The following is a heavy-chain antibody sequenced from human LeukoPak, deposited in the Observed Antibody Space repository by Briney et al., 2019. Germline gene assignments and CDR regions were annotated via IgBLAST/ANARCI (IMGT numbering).Heavy chain of an antibody. D-gene: IGHD5-24*01. CDR2: IYSGGST. CDR3: ARVSGRWLQFYFDY. V-gene: IGHV3-53*01. Sequence: PGGSLRLSCAASGSTVSSNYMSWVRQAPGKGLEWVSVIYSGGSTYYADSVKGRFTISRDNSKNTLYLQMNSLRAEDTAVYYCARVSGRWLQFYFDYWGQGTLVTVSS. J-gene: IGHJ4*02. CDR1: GSTVSSNY.